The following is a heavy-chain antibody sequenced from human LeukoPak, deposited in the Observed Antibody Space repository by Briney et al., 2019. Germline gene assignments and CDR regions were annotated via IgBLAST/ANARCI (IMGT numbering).Heavy chain of an antibody. D-gene: IGHD5-24*01. CDR1: GGSISSGSYY. CDR2: IYRSGNT. Sequence: PSQTLSLTCTVSGGSISSGSYYWSWIRQPAGKGLEWIGRIYRSGNTNYNPSLKSRVTISVDMSKIQFSLKLSSVTAADTAVYYCARSSKDGYKPRAFDVWGQGTVVTVSS. J-gene: IGHJ3*01. V-gene: IGHV4-61*02. CDR3: ARSSKDGYKPRAFDV.